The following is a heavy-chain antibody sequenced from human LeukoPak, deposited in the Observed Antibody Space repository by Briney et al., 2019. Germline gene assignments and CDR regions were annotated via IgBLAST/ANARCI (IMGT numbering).Heavy chain of an antibody. CDR3: VKRATGSTKSVDY. Sequence: PGGSLRLSCAASGFTFSTYWMTWVRQAPGKGLEWVANINQDGSGKYYVDSVEGRFTISRDNAKNSLFLQMNSLRAEDTAVYYCVKRATGSTKSVDYWGQGTLVTVSS. J-gene: IGHJ4*02. V-gene: IGHV3-7*01. CDR2: INQDGSGK. D-gene: IGHD1-7*01. CDR1: GFTFSTYW.